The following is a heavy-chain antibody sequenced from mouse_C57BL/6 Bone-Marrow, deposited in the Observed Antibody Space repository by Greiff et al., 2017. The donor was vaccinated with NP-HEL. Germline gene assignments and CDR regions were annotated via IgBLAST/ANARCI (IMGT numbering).Heavy chain of an antibody. CDR3: ARHEDYGNYPYYYAMDY. Sequence: VKLMESGPGLVAPSQSLSITCTVSGFSLTSYGVHWVRQPPGKGLEWLVVIWSDGSTTYNSALKSRLSISKDNSKSQVFLKMNSLQTDDTAMYYCARHEDYGNYPYYYAMDYWGQGTSVTVSS. CDR1: GFSLTSYG. J-gene: IGHJ4*01. D-gene: IGHD2-1*01. V-gene: IGHV2-6-1*01. CDR2: IWSDGST.